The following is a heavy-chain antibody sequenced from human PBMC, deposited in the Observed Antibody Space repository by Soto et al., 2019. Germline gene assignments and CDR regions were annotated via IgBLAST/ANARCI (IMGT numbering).Heavy chain of an antibody. V-gene: IGHV3-21*01. CDR1: GFTFSSYS. J-gene: IGHJ4*02. CDR3: ARDPERGSSGWYGY. Sequence: GGSLRLSCAASGFTFSSYSMNWVRQAPGKGLEWVSSISSSSSYIYYADSVKGRFTISRDNAKNSLYLQMNSLRAEDTAVYYCARDPERGSSGWYGYWGQGTLVTVSS. D-gene: IGHD6-19*01. CDR2: ISSSSSYI.